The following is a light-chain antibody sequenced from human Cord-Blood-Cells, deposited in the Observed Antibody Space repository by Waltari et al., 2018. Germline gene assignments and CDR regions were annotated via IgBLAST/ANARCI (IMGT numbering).Light chain of an antibody. V-gene: IGKV3-20*01. Sequence: EIVLTQSPGTLPLSPGERATLSRRASQSVSSSYLAWYQQKPGQAPRLHIYGASSRATCIPDRFSGSGSGTDFTLTISRLETEDFAVYYGQQYGSSPPYTFGQVTKLEI. CDR3: QQYGSSPPYT. J-gene: IGKJ2*01. CDR2: GAS. CDR1: QSVSSSY.